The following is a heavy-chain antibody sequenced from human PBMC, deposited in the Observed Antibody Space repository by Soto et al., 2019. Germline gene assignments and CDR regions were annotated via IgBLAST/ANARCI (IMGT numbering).Heavy chain of an antibody. V-gene: IGHV3-21*01. J-gene: IGHJ6*02. CDR3: ARGMKTAVFYGMDV. D-gene: IGHD2-2*01. Sequence: GGSLRLSCAASGFNLSRSSMNWVRQAPGKGLEWVASISTSSNLIYYEDSVKGRFTVSRDNTKNSMYLQMISLRAEDTAIYYCARGMKTAVFYGMDVWGQGTTVTVYS. CDR1: GFNLSRSS. CDR2: ISTSSNLI.